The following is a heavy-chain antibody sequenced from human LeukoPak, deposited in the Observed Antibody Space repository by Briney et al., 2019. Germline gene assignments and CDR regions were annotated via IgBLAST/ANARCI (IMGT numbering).Heavy chain of an antibody. Sequence: GGSLRLSCAASGFTFDDYAMHWVRQAPGKGLEWVSLISGDGGSTYYADSVKGRFTISRDNSKNSLYLQMNSLRTEDTALYYCAKVRNYCDSSGYSSYFQHWGQGTLVTVSS. D-gene: IGHD3-22*01. CDR2: ISGDGGST. CDR1: GFTFDDYA. J-gene: IGHJ1*01. V-gene: IGHV3-43*02. CDR3: AKVRNYCDSSGYSSYFQH.